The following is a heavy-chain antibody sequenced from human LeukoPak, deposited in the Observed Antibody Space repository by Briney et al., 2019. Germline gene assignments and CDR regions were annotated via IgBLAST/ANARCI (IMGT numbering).Heavy chain of an antibody. CDR2: IYYSGGT. CDR1: GYSISSYY. D-gene: IGHD5-24*01. V-gene: IGHV4-59*08. CDR3: ARHVTISGPYDASDI. Sequence: SETLSLTCTVSGYSISSYYWSWIRQPPGKGLEWIGYIYYSGGTDYNPSLKSRVTISVDTSKNQFSLKLRSVTAADTAVYYCARHVTISGPYDASDIWGQGTMVTVSP. J-gene: IGHJ3*02.